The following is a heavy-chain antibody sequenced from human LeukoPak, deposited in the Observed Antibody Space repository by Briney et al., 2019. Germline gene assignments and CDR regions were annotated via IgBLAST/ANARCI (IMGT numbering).Heavy chain of an antibody. J-gene: IGHJ4*02. CDR3: ARYLSGYDYFDY. CDR1: GYTFTTYA. CDR2: INSKSGGP. V-gene: IGHV1-2*02. D-gene: IGHD5-12*01. Sequence: GASVKVSCKASGYTFTTYAMNWVRQAPGQGLEWMGWINSKSGGPKYAQRFQGRVTMTRDTSISTVYMELNTLISDDTAVYYCARYLSGYDYFDYWGQGTLVTVSS.